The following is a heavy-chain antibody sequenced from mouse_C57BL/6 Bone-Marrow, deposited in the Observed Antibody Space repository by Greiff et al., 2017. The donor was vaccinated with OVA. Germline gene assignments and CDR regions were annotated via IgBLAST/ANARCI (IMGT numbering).Heavy chain of an antibody. V-gene: IGHV1-18*01. CDR2: INPNNGGT. CDR3: ARKGRHWYFDV. J-gene: IGHJ1*03. Sequence: VQLQQSGPELVKPGASVKIPCKASGYTFTDYNMDWVKQSHGKSLEWIGDINPNNGGTIYNQKFKGKATLTVDKSSSTAYMELRSLTSEDTAVYYCARKGRHWYFDVWGTGTTVTVSS. CDR1: GYTFTDYN. D-gene: IGHD1-1*01.